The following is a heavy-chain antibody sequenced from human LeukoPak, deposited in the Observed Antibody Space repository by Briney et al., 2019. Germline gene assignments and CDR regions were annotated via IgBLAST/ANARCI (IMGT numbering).Heavy chain of an antibody. CDR2: ISWNSGSI. CDR1: GFPFDDYA. Sequence: GGSLRLSCAASGFPFDDYAMHWVRQAPGKGLEWVSGISWNSGSIGYADSVKGRFTISRDNAKNSLYLQMNSLRAEDTALYYCAKVGKLGYCSGGSCYFDYWGQGTLVTVSS. D-gene: IGHD2-15*01. V-gene: IGHV3-9*01. J-gene: IGHJ4*02. CDR3: AKVGKLGYCSGGSCYFDY.